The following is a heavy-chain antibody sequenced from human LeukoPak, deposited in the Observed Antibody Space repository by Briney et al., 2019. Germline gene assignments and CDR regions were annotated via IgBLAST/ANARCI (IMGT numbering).Heavy chain of an antibody. CDR3: AKGAPRDTLTTGPHYFDY. J-gene: IGHJ4*02. CDR2: ISYDGNNK. Sequence: GGSLRLSCAASGFTFSSYGMHWVRQAPGKGLEWVAVISYDGNNKYYADSVKGRFTISRDNSGNTLYLQMNSLRTEDTAVYYCAKGAPRDTLTTGPHYFDYWGQGTLVTVSS. CDR1: GFTFSSYG. D-gene: IGHD4-11*01. V-gene: IGHV3-30*18.